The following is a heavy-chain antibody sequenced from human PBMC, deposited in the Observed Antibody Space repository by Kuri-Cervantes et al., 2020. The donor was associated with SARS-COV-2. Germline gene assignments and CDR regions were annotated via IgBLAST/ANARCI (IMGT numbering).Heavy chain of an antibody. CDR2: IYYSGST. CDR3: ARTARHFDL. Sequence: SETLSLTCTVSGGSISSYYWSWIRQPPGKGLEWIGYIYYSGSTNYNPSLKSRVTISVGTSKNQFSLKLSSVTAADTAVYYCARTARHFDLWGRGTLVTVSS. D-gene: IGHD5-18*01. CDR1: GGSISSYY. V-gene: IGHV4-59*12. J-gene: IGHJ2*01.